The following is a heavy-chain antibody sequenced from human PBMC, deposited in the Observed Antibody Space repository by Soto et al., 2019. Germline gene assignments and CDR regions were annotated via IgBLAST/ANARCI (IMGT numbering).Heavy chain of an antibody. CDR3: ASLQVPGNFDY. CDR2: IYYSGDT. J-gene: IGHJ4*02. V-gene: IGHV4-39*01. D-gene: IGHD6-13*01. Sequence: QLQLQESGPGLVKPSETLSLTCTVSGGSIRSSNYYWAWVRQPPGKGLEWIANIYYSGDTYFHPSLRNRLNVSVDTSKNQFSLKLSSLTAADTAMYYCASLQVPGNFDYWGQGTLVTVSS. CDR1: GGSIRSSNYY.